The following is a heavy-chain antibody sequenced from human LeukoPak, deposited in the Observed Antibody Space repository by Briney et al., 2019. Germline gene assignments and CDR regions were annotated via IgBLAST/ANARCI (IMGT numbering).Heavy chain of an antibody. J-gene: IGHJ5*02. CDR2: IIPIFGTA. V-gene: IGHV1-69*13. Sequence: ASVKVSCKAFGGTFSSYAISWVRQAPGQGLEWMGGIIPIFGTANYAQKFQGRVTITADESTSTAYMELSSLRSEDTAVYYCARVRHYDLNWFDPWGQGTLVTVSS. CDR3: ARVRHYDLNWFDP. D-gene: IGHD3-3*01. CDR1: GGTFSSYA.